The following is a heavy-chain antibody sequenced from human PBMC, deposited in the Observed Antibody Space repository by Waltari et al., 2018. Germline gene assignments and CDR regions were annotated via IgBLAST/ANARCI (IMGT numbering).Heavy chain of an antibody. Sequence: EVQLLESGGGLVQPGGSLRLSCAAYGFTFSRYAMSWVRQAPGKGLEWVSVIYSGGSTYYADSVKGRFTISRDNSKNTLYLQMNSLRAEDTAVYYCAGSLPGKGTRYWGQGTLVTVSS. D-gene: IGHD2-8*01. J-gene: IGHJ4*02. CDR3: AGSLPGKGTRY. CDR1: GFTFSRYA. V-gene: IGHV3-23*03. CDR2: IYSGGST.